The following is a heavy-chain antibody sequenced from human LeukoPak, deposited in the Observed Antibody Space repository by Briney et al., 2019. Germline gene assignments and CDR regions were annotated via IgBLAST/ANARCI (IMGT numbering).Heavy chain of an antibody. Sequence: PSETLSLTCAVYGGSFSGYYWSWIRQPPGKGLEWIGEIKHSGSTNYNPSLKSRVTISVDTSKNLFSLKLTSVTAADTAVYYCAREYSTSSTAFDIWGQGTMVSVSS. D-gene: IGHD6-6*01. J-gene: IGHJ3*02. CDR3: AREYSTSSTAFDI. CDR1: GGSFSGYY. V-gene: IGHV4-34*01. CDR2: IKHSGST.